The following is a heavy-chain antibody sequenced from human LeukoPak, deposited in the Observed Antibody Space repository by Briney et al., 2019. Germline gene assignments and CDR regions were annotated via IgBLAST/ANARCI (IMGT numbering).Heavy chain of an antibody. J-gene: IGHJ6*02. Sequence: PGGSLRLSCAASGFTFSSYAMHWVRRAPGKGLEWVSVIYSGGTTYYADSVKGRFTISRDNSKNTLYLQMNSLRAEDTAVYYCARTRSYYYYGMDVWGQGTTVTVSS. V-gene: IGHV3-66*01. CDR2: IYSGGTT. CDR3: ARTRSYYYYGMDV. D-gene: IGHD5-24*01. CDR1: GFTFSSYA.